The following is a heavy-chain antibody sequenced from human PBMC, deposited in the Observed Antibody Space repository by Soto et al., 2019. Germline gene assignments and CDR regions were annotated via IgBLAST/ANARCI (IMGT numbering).Heavy chain of an antibody. Sequence: SETLSLTCTVSGGSISSSSYYWGWIRQPPGKGLEWIGSIYYSGSTNYNPSLKSRVTISVDTSKNQFSLKLSSVTAADTAVYYCARGGVTPPNWFDPWGQGTLVTVSS. D-gene: IGHD3-16*01. CDR1: GGSISSSSYY. CDR2: IYYSGST. V-gene: IGHV4-39*07. J-gene: IGHJ5*02. CDR3: ARGGVTPPNWFDP.